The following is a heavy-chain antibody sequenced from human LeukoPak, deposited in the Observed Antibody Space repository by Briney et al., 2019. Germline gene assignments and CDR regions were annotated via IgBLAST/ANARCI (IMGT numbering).Heavy chain of an antibody. Sequence: GGSLRLSCAASRFTFSSYAFYWVRQAPGKGLEWVAVISYDGSSKYYADSVKGRFTISRDNSKNTLYLQMNSLRAEDTAVFYCAREVGYSSSFDYWGNGTLVTVSS. CDR2: ISYDGSSK. CDR1: RFTFSSYA. D-gene: IGHD6-13*01. J-gene: IGHJ4*01. CDR3: AREVGYSSSFDY. V-gene: IGHV3-30-3*01.